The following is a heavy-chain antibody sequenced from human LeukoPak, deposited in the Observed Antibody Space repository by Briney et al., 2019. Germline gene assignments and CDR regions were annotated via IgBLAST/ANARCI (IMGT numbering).Heavy chain of an antibody. CDR2: IKKDGSEK. CDR3: TTDTWYSAGH. D-gene: IGHD2-15*01. CDR1: GFTFSSYA. J-gene: IGHJ4*02. Sequence: GGSLRLSCAASGFTFSSYAMHWVRQAPGKGLEWVAIIKKDGSEKYYVDSMKGRFTISRDNAKNSLFLQMNSLRAEDTAIYYCTTDTWYSAGHWGQGTLVTVSS. V-gene: IGHV3-7*03.